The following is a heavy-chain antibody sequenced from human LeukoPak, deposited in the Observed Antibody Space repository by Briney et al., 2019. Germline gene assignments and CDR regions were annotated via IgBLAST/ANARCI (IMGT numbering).Heavy chain of an antibody. CDR3: ARVGRGDHTWGSYSFDH. CDR1: GDSIRNYH. Sequence: PSETLSLTCTVSGDSIRNYHWSWLRQPPGKGLDWIGYISYSGSTKYNSSLESRVTISIDTSKNQFSLKLSSVTAADTALYYCARVGRGDHTWGSYSFDHWGHGTLVTVSS. V-gene: IGHV4-59*13. CDR2: ISYSGST. J-gene: IGHJ4*01. D-gene: IGHD3-16*01.